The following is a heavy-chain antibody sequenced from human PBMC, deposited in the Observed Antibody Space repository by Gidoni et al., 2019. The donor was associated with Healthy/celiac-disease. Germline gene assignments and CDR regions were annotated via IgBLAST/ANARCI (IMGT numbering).Heavy chain of an antibody. CDR1: GCSISHGGYY. CDR2: IYYSGST. CDR3: ARVIGYGGNHDFDY. J-gene: IGHJ4*02. D-gene: IGHD2-15*01. V-gene: IGHV4-30-4*01. Sequence: QVQLQESGPGLVKPSQTLSLTCAVSGCSISHGGYYWSWIRQPPGKGLEWIGYIYYSGSTYYNPSLKSRVTISVDTSKNQFSLKLTSVTAADTAVDYCARVIGYGGNHDFDYWGQGTLVTVSS.